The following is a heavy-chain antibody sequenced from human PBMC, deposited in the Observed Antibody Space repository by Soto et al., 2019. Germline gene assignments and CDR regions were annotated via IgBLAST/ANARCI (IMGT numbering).Heavy chain of an antibody. CDR3: AKDLGGNGMDV. CDR2: ISYDGSNK. J-gene: IGHJ6*02. V-gene: IGHV3-30*18. CDR1: GFTFSSYG. D-gene: IGHD1-26*01. Sequence: QVQLVESGGGVVQPGRSLRLSCAASGFTFSSYGMHWVRQAPGKGLEWVAVISYDGSNKYYADSVKGRFTISRDNSKNTLYLQMNGLRAEDTAVYYCAKDLGGNGMDVWGQGTTVTVSS.